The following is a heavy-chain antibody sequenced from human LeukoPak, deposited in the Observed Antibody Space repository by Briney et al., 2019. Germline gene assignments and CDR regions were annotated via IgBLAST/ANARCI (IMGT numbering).Heavy chain of an antibody. CDR1: GYTFTGYY. CDR2: VNPSGGGT. J-gene: IGHJ3*02. Sequence: RASVKVSCKASGYTFTGYYMHWVRQAPGQGLEWMGIVNPSGGGTRYAQRFQDRVTMTRDMSTSTVYMELSNLRSEDTAVFYCARRYSGNQGAAFDIWGQGTMVTVSS. D-gene: IGHD1-26*01. V-gene: IGHV1-46*01. CDR3: ARRYSGNQGAAFDI.